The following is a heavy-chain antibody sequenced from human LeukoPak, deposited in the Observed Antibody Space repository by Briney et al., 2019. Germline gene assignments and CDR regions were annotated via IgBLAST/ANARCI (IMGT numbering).Heavy chain of an antibody. J-gene: IGHJ4*02. Sequence: GGSLRLSCAASGFTFSDYSMNWVRQAPGKGLVWVSRINSDGSSTSYADSVKGRFTISRDNAKNSLYLQMNILRAEDTAVYYCARAIWFGELNDYWGQGTLVTVSS. CDR3: ARAIWFGELNDY. CDR1: GFTFSDYS. D-gene: IGHD3-10*01. CDR2: INSDGSST. V-gene: IGHV3-74*01.